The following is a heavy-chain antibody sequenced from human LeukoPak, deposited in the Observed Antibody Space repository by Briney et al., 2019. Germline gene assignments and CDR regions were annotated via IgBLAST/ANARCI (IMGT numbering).Heavy chain of an antibody. CDR2: FSETNSGT. Sequence: GGSLRLSCAASGFTFSSYAMSWVRQAPGKGLEWVSGFSETNSGTYYADSVKGRFTISRDNSRNTLYLQMNSLGAEDTAEYFCAKVVRTGNSMFDFWGQGTLVTVST. D-gene: IGHD2/OR15-2a*01. J-gene: IGHJ4*02. CDR3: AKVVRTGNSMFDF. CDR1: GFTFSSYA. V-gene: IGHV3-23*01.